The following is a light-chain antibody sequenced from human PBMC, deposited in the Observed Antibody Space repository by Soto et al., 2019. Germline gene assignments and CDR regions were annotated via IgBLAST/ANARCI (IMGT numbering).Light chain of an antibody. Sequence: QSALTQPASVSGSPGQSITISCTGPSSDVGSYNLVFWYQQYPGKAPKLIIFEVFKRPSGVSHRFSGSKSGNTASLTISGLQAEDEANYYCCSYAGRATYVFGGGTKVTVL. V-gene: IGLV2-23*02. CDR3: CSYAGRATYV. J-gene: IGLJ2*01. CDR1: SSDVGSYNL. CDR2: EVF.